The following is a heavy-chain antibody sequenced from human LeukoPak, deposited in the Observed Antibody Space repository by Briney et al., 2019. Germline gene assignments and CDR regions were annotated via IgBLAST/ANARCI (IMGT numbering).Heavy chain of an antibody. D-gene: IGHD4/OR15-4a*01. Sequence: GASVTVSCKASGYTFTVYFVHWVRQAPGQGLQWMGWINPNTGGTNYAQKFQGRVTMTRDTSISTAYMELSRLRSDDTAVYYCASGDYGDPPLNYWGQGTLVTVSS. CDR3: ASGDYGDPPLNY. V-gene: IGHV1-2*02. J-gene: IGHJ4*02. CDR1: GYTFTVYF. CDR2: INPNTGGT.